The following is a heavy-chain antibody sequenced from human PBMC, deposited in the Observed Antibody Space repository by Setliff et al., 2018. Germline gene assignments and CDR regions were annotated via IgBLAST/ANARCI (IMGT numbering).Heavy chain of an antibody. CDR2: IYIGGSA. J-gene: IGHJ4*02. V-gene: IGHV4-4*07. CDR1: GGSISSYY. Sequence: SETLSLTCTVSGGSISSYYWSWIRQPAGKGLEWSGHIYIGGSANYNPSLKSRVTMSIDTSKNQFSLKLNSVTAADMAVYYCARGPNDGWPIDYWGQGTLVTVSS. CDR3: ARGPNDGWPIDY. D-gene: IGHD6-19*01.